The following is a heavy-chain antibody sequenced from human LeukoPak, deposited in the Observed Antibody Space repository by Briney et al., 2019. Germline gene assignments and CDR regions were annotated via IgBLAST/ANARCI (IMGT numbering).Heavy chain of an antibody. CDR1: GGSISSYY. V-gene: IGHV4-59*12. D-gene: IGHD3-10*01. CDR2: IYYSGST. Sequence: SETLSLTCTVSGGSISSYYWSWIRQPPGKGLEWIGYIYYSGSTYYNPSLKSRVTISVDTSKNQFSLKLSSVTAADTAVYYCARASSHPHTYYYGSGSYYNVAFDIWGQGTMVTVSS. CDR3: ARASSHPHTYYYGSGSYYNVAFDI. J-gene: IGHJ3*02.